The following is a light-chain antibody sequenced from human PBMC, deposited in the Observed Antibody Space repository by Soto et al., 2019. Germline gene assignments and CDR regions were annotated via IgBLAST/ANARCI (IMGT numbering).Light chain of an antibody. CDR3: QQYNNWS. V-gene: IGKV3-15*01. J-gene: IGKJ5*01. Sequence: EIVLTQSPATLSLSPGERATPSCRASQSVGSNLAWYQQKPGQAPRLLIYAASTRATGIPARFSGSGSGTEFTLTISSLQSEDFAVYYCQQYNNWSFGQGTRLETK. CDR2: AAS. CDR1: QSVGSN.